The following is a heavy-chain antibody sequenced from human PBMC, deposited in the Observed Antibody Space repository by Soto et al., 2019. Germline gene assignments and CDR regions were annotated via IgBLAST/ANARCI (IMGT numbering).Heavy chain of an antibody. CDR2: IYYSGST. J-gene: IGHJ3*02. Sequence: SETLSLTCTVSGGSISSSSYYWGWIRHPPGKGLGWIGSIYYSGSTYYNPSLKSRVTISVDTSKNQSSLKLSSVTAADTAVYYCARHYSSSWLDAFDIWGQGTMVTVSS. CDR3: ARHYSSSWLDAFDI. V-gene: IGHV4-39*01. CDR1: GGSISSSSYY. D-gene: IGHD6-13*01.